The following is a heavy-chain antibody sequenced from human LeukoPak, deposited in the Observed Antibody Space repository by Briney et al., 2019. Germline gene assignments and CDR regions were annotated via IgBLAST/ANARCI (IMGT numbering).Heavy chain of an antibody. Sequence: SETLSLTCTVSGDSISSSSCYWGWIRQPPVKGLEWSESIYYSGSTYYNPSLKSRVTMSVDTSKNQFSLKLSSVTAADTAVYYCARHGGVGVIPDFDYWGPGALVTVSS. D-gene: IGHD2-8*02. V-gene: IGHV4-39*01. CDR3: ARHGGVGVIPDFDY. J-gene: IGHJ4*02. CDR1: GDSISSSSCY. CDR2: IYYSGST.